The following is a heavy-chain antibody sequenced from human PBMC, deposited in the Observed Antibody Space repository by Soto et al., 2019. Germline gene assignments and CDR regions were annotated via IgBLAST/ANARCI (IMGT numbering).Heavy chain of an antibody. CDR1: GFTFSSYA. CDR3: APKDMRYYYYGMDV. CDR2: ISGSGGST. V-gene: IGHV3-23*01. Sequence: VGSLRLSCAASGFTFSSYAMSWVRQAPGKGLEWVSAISGSGGSTYYADSVKGRFTISRDNSKNTLYLQMNSLRAEDTAVYYCAPKDMRYYYYGMDVWGQGTTVTVSS. J-gene: IGHJ6*02. D-gene: IGHD2-15*01.